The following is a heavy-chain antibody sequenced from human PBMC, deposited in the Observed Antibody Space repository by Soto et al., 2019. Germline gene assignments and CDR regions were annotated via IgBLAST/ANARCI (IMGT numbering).Heavy chain of an antibody. CDR3: ARSSYDYGDYGSFDY. CDR2: IIPILGIA. D-gene: IGHD4-17*01. V-gene: IGHV1-69*02. Sequence: QVQLVQSGAEVKKPGSSVKVSCKASGGTFSSYTISWVRQAPGQGLEWMGRIIPILGIANYAQKFQGRVTINADKSTTTAYMELSSLRSEDTAVYYCARSSYDYGDYGSFDYWGQGTLVTVSS. J-gene: IGHJ4*02. CDR1: GGTFSSYT.